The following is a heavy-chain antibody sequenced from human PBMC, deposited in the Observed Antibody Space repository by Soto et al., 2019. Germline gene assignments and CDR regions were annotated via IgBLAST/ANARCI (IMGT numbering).Heavy chain of an antibody. V-gene: IGHV1-18*01. CDR3: ARGSGYSSSWYPGTYLRFLWYPFDY. CDR1: GYTFTSYG. Sequence: GASVKVSCKASGYTFTSYGISWVRQAPGQGLEWMGWISAYNGNTNYAQKLQGRVTMTTDTSTSTAYMELRSLRSDDTAVYYCARGSGYSSSWYPGTYLRFLWYPFDYWGQGTLVTVSS. CDR2: ISAYNGNT. D-gene: IGHD6-13*01. J-gene: IGHJ4*02.